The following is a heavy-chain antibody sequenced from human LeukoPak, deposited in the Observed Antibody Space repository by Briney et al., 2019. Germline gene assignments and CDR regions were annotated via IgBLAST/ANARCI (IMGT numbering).Heavy chain of an antibody. CDR2: ISAYNGNT. J-gene: IGHJ3*02. D-gene: IGHD2/OR15-2a*01. Sequence: GASVKVSCKASRYRGISYGITWRRQAPGQGLEWMGWISAYNGNTNYAQKLQGRVTMTTDTSTSTAYMELRSLTSDDTAMYYCARGNSHIWGQGTMVTVSS. CDR1: RYRGISYG. CDR3: ARGNSHI. V-gene: IGHV1-18*01.